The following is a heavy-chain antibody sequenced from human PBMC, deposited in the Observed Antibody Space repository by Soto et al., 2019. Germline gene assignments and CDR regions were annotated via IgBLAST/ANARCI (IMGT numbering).Heavy chain of an antibody. D-gene: IGHD2-8*02. CDR3: AKARTYWSYVVVVHANPDY. V-gene: IGHV3-30*18. Sequence: QVQLVESGGGVVQPGRSLRLSCAASGFTFTGYAMHWVRQAPGKGLVWEAVISYDGSDKVYADSVRGRFTISRDNSKKTLYLQMHSLRPEAKGVYYCAKARTYWSYVVVVHANPDYWGQGTLVTVSS. J-gene: IGHJ4*02. CDR1: GFTFTGYA. CDR2: ISYDGSDK.